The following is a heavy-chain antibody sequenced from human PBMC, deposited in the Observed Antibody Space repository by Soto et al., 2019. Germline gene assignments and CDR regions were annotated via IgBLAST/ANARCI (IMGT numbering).Heavy chain of an antibody. D-gene: IGHD5-18*01. J-gene: IGHJ4*02. CDR1: GFTFSSYG. V-gene: IGHV3-30*18. CDR3: AKEMALLTWIQLWPTSTYSTVDY. CDR2: ISYDGSNK. Sequence: GGSLRLSCAASGFTFSSYGMHWVRQAPGKGLEWVAVISYDGSNKYYADSVKGRFTISRDNSKNTLYLQMNSLRAEDTAVYYCAKEMALLTWIQLWPTSTYSTVDYWGQGTLVTVSS.